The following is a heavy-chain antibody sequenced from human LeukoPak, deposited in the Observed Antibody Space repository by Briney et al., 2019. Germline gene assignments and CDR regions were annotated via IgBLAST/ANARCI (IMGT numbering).Heavy chain of an antibody. V-gene: IGHV3-66*01. J-gene: IGHJ4*02. CDR1: GFTFSSYS. CDR2: IYSGGST. CDR3: AKDRDIAAAGCVFDY. Sequence: GSLRLSCAASGFTFSSYSMNWVRQAPGKGLEWVSVIYSGGSTYYADSVKGRFTISRDNSKNTLYLQMNSLRAEDTAVYYCAKDRDIAAAGCVFDYWGQGTLVAVSS. D-gene: IGHD6-13*01.